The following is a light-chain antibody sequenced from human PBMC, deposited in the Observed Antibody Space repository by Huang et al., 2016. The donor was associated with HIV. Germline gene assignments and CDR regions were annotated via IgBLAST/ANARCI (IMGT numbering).Light chain of an antibody. CDR1: QSLNNY. J-gene: IGKJ2*01. CDR3: HHRSGWPRT. Sequence: EIVLTQSPATLSLSPGERATLSCRASQSLNNYLGWYQQKPGQPPRLLIYDTSNRATGIPARFGGGGSGTEFTLTISSLEPEDFAVYYCHHRSGWPRTFGQGTKLEI. V-gene: IGKV3-11*01. CDR2: DTS.